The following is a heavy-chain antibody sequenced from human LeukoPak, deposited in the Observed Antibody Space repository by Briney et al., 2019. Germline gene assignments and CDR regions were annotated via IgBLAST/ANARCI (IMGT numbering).Heavy chain of an antibody. D-gene: IGHD3-10*01. CDR2: MNPNSGNT. CDR3: AREGTITMVRGVIITGWFDP. Sequence: ASVKVSCKASGYTLTSYDINWVRQATGQGLEWMGWMNPNSGNTGYAQKFQGRVTMTRNSSISTAYMELSSLRSEDTAVYYCAREGTITMVRGVIITGWFDPWGQGTLVTVSS. CDR1: GYTLTSYD. J-gene: IGHJ5*02. V-gene: IGHV1-8*01.